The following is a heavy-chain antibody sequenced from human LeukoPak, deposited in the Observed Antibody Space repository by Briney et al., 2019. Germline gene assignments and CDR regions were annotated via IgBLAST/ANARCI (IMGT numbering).Heavy chain of an antibody. J-gene: IGHJ6*03. D-gene: IGHD2-8*01. CDR3: ARDVNGAGGYHYCMDV. Sequence: SETLSLTCTVSGGSISSYYWSWIRQPPGKGLEWVAYIYDSGSTDYNPSLKSRVTISVDTSKNQFSLKLSSVAAADTAVYYCARDVNGAGGYHYCMDVWGKGTTVTVSS. CDR1: GGSISSYY. CDR2: IYDSGST. V-gene: IGHV4-59*01.